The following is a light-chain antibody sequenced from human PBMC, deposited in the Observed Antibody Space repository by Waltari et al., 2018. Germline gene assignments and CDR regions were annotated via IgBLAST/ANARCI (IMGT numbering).Light chain of an antibody. Sequence: EIVLTQSPGTLSLSPGERATLSCRASQSASNFLAWYQQKPGQAPRLLIYDTSNRATGVPARFSGSGSATDFTLTINSLEPDDFAVYFCQQRNNWPITFGQGTRLEIK. J-gene: IGKJ5*01. CDR3: QQRNNWPIT. CDR2: DTS. CDR1: QSASNF. V-gene: IGKV3-11*01.